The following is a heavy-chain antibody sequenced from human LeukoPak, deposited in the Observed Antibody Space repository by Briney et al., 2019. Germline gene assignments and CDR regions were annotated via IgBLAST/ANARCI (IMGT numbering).Heavy chain of an antibody. J-gene: IGHJ6*03. CDR2: IIPIFGTA. CDR3: ARGLRIAARRPAYYYYYYMDV. Sequence: SVKVSCKASGGTFSSYAISWVRRAPGQGLEWMGGIIPIFGTANYAQKFQGSVTITTDESTSTAYMELSSLRSEDTAVYYCARGLRIAARRPAYYYYYYMDVWGKGTTVTVSS. CDR1: GGTFSSYA. V-gene: IGHV1-69*05. D-gene: IGHD6-6*01.